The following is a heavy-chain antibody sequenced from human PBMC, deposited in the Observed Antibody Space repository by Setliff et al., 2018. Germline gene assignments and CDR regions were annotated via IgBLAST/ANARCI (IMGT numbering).Heavy chain of an antibody. CDR1: GGTFGSSA. CDR3: ARDKADYYDRSGYSGASDV. CDR2: IIPMFDTG. Sequence: PSVKVSCKASGGTFGSSALSWVRQAPGQGLGWMGGIIPMFDTGIYAEKFQGRVTLSADESTSTVYMELTRLRPEDTAIYYCARDKADYYDRSGYSGASDVWGQGTMVTVS. J-gene: IGHJ3*01. D-gene: IGHD3-22*01. V-gene: IGHV1-69*13.